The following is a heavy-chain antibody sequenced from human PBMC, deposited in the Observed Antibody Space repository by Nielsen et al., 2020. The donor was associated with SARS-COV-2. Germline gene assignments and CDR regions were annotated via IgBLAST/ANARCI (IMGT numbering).Heavy chain of an antibody. CDR1: GFTFSSYG. CDR3: AKDIRAAMYSSSWQTSGAFDM. V-gene: IGHV3-30*02. Sequence: GESLKISCAASGFTFSSYGMHWVRQAPGKGLEWVAVIRYDGNNEYYADSVKGRFTISRDNSKNTLYLQMNSLRAEDTALYYCAKDIRAAMYSSSWQTSGAFDMWGQGTMVTVSS. J-gene: IGHJ3*02. CDR2: IRYDGNNE. D-gene: IGHD6-13*01.